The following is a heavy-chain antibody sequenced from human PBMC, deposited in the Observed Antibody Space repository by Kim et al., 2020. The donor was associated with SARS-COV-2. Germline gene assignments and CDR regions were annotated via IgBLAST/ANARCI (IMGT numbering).Heavy chain of an antibody. CDR2: IDPSDSYT. CDR1: GYSFTSYW. Sequence: GESLKISCKGSGYSFTSYWISWGRQMPGKGLEWMGRIDPSDSYTNYSPSFQGHVTTSADKSISTAYLQWSSLKASDTAMYYCARRGGAAACVMLDYWGQGTLVTVSS. CDR3: ARRGGAAACVMLDY. J-gene: IGHJ4*02. D-gene: IGHD6-25*01. V-gene: IGHV5-10-1*01.